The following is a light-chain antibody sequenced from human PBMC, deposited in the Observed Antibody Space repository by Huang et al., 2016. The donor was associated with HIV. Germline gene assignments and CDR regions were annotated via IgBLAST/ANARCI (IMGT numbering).Light chain of an antibody. CDR2: GAS. CDR1: QSVSSN. V-gene: IGKV3-15*01. Sequence: EIVMTQSPATLSVSPGDRATLSCRASQSVSSNLAWYHQNPGHAPRLLRYGASTRAPVIPAKFSGSGSGTEFTLTINSLQSEDFAVYYCQHYANWPWFTFGQGTKL. CDR3: QHYANWPWFT. J-gene: IGKJ2*01.